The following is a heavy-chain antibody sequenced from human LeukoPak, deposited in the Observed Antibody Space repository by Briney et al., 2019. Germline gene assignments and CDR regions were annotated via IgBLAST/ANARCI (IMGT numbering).Heavy chain of an antibody. CDR3: AKIGVTTLGY. CDR2: ISYDGSNK. CDR1: GFTFRTHS. J-gene: IGHJ4*02. Sequence: GGSLRLSCTASGFTFRTHSMHWVRQAPGKGLEWVAVISYDGSNKYYADSVKGRFTISRDNSKNTLYLQMNSLRAEDTAVYYCAKIGVTTLGYWGQGTLVTVSS. V-gene: IGHV3-30*18. D-gene: IGHD4-17*01.